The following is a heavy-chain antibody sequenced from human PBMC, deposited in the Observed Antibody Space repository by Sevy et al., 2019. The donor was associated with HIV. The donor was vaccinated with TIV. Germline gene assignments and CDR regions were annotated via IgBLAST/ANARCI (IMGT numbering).Heavy chain of an antibody. CDR2: IKNENEGGTT. V-gene: IGHV3-15*01. Sequence: GGSLRLSCAAPGFPFSDAWMNWVRQVPGKGLEWVGLIKNENEGGTTDYAAPVKGRSIISRDDSKNTLYLQMSSLKTEDTAIYYCTTDWGTGNTWVCAFDLWGQGTMVTVSS. J-gene: IGHJ3*01. D-gene: IGHD1-7*01. CDR1: GFPFSDAW. CDR3: TTDWGTGNTWVCAFDL.